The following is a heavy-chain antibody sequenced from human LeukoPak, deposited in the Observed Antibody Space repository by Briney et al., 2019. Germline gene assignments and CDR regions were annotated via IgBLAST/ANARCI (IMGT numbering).Heavy chain of an antibody. V-gene: IGHV3-23*01. CDR1: GFTFSSYA. Sequence: GGSLRLSCAASGFTFSSYAMSWVRQAPGKGLEWVSAISGSGGSTYYADSVRGRFTISRDNSKNTLYLQMNSLRPEDTAVYYCARDLGELYYYGMDVWGQGTTVTVSS. J-gene: IGHJ6*02. D-gene: IGHD1-7*01. CDR2: ISGSGGST. CDR3: ARDLGELYYYGMDV.